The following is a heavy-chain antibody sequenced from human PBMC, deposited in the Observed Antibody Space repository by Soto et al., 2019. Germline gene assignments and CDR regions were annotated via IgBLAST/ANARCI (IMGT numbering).Heavy chain of an antibody. Sequence: SETLSLTCTVSGGSISGYYWSWIRQPPGKELEWIGYSYYSGSSNFNPSLKSRVTISVDTSKNQFSLKLSSVTAADTAVYYCAREVRVYYDSSGFYYYYFDDWGQGTLVTVSS. CDR2: SYYSGSS. CDR1: GGSISGYY. V-gene: IGHV4-59*01. CDR3: AREVRVYYDSSGFYYYYFDD. J-gene: IGHJ4*02. D-gene: IGHD3-22*01.